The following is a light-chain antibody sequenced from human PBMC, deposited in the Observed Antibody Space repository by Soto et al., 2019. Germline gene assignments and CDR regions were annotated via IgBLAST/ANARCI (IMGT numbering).Light chain of an antibody. CDR3: QQLNSYPAT. V-gene: IGKV1-9*01. Sequence: DIQLTQSPSFLSASVGDRVTITCRASQGISSHLASYQQKPGKAPKLLIYAASTLQSGVQSRFSGSGSGTQFTLTTITLQPEDFATYYFQQLNSYPATFGPGTKVDIK. CDR2: AAS. CDR1: QGISSH. J-gene: IGKJ3*01.